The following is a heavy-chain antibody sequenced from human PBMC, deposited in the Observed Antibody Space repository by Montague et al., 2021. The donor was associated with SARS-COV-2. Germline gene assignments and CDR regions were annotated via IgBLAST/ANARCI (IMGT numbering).Heavy chain of an antibody. D-gene: IGHD1-26*01. CDR2: ITTDATNT. CDR3: ARDKGAATPFGP. V-gene: IGHV3-74*03. J-gene: IGHJ5*02. Sequence: SLRLSCAASGFTFSNHWMLWVRQPPGKGLVWVSRITTDATNTAYADSVKGRFTVSRDNAKNTLYLQMNSLRVEDTAVYYCARDKGAATPFGPWGQGTLVTVSS. CDR1: GFTFSNHW.